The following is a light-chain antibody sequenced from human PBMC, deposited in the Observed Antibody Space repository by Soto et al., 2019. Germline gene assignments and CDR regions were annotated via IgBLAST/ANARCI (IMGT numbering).Light chain of an antibody. Sequence: QSVLTQPASVSGSPGQSVTISCTGPRSDIGDSNFISWYQHSPGKAPRLLIYEVNNRPSGVSKRFSGSKAGNTASLTISGLLDDDEADYFCASFRSGTILVFGSGKKLTV. CDR1: RSDIGDSNF. J-gene: IGLJ2*01. CDR3: ASFRSGTILV. V-gene: IGLV2-14*01. CDR2: EVN.